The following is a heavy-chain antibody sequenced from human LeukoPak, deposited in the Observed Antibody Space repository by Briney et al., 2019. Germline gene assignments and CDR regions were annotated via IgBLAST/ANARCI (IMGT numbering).Heavy chain of an antibody. V-gene: IGHV1-18*01. J-gene: IGHJ4*02. CDR1: GYTFTSYA. Sequence: ASVKVSCKASGYTFTSYAMHWVRQAPGQRLEWMGWISAYNGNTNYAQKLQGRVTMTTDTSTSTAYMELRSLRSDDTAVYYCARALRFLEWLSNLDYWGQGTLVTVSS. CDR3: ARALRFLEWLSNLDY. D-gene: IGHD3-3*01. CDR2: ISAYNGNT.